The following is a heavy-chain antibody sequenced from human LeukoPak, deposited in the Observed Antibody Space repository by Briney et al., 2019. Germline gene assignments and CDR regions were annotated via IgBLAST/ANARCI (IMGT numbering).Heavy chain of an antibody. Sequence: GASVKVSCKASGYTFTSYGISWVRQAPGQGLEWMGGIIPIFGTANYAQKFQGRVTITADESTSTAYMELSSLRSEDTAVYYCASSPPSHYDILTGSLVGFDYWGQGTLVTVSS. CDR1: GYTFTSYG. J-gene: IGHJ4*02. V-gene: IGHV1-69*13. CDR3: ASSPPSHYDILTGSLVGFDY. CDR2: IIPIFGTA. D-gene: IGHD3-9*01.